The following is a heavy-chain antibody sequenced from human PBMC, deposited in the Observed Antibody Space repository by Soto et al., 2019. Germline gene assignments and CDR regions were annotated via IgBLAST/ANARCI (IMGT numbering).Heavy chain of an antibody. J-gene: IGHJ4*02. Sequence: QVQLQESGPGLVKPSQTLSLTCTVSGGSISSGGYYWSWIRQHPGKGLEWIGYIYYSGSTYYNPPLKSRDTISVDTCKNQDALKLSSVTAADTAVYYCAREREDYYGSGSYPVIDYWGQGTLVTVSS. CDR2: IYYSGST. V-gene: IGHV4-31*03. CDR1: GGSISSGGYY. D-gene: IGHD3-10*01. CDR3: AREREDYYGSGSYPVIDY.